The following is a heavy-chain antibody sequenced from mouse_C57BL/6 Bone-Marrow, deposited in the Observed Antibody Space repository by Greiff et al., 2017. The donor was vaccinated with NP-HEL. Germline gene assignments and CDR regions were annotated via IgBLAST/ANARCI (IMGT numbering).Heavy chain of an antibody. Sequence: QVQLQQPGAELVKPGASVKLSCKASGYTFTSYWMHWVKQRPGQGLEWIGMIHPNSGSTNYNEKFKSKATFTADTSSNTAYMQLSSLTTEDSAIYYCARRYYGSSYNYWGQGTTLTVSS. CDR2: IHPNSGST. V-gene: IGHV1-64*01. CDR3: ARRYYGSSYNY. D-gene: IGHD1-1*01. J-gene: IGHJ2*01. CDR1: GYTFTSYW.